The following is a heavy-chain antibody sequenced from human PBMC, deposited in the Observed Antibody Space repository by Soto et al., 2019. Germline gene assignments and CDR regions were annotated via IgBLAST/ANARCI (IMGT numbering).Heavy chain of an antibody. CDR1: GGSFSSGGYY. CDR3: ARTNYCNSETYGGWFDP. D-gene: IGHD3-10*01. J-gene: IGHJ5*02. CDR2: MYYSGST. Sequence: QVQLQESGPGLVKSSQTLSLTCTASGGSFSSGGYYWSWLRQHPGKGLEWIGLMYYSGSTNYNPSLISRVTMSVDTSKNQFSLKLGSVTAADTAVYYCARTNYCNSETYGGWFDPWGQGTLVTVSS. V-gene: IGHV4-31*03.